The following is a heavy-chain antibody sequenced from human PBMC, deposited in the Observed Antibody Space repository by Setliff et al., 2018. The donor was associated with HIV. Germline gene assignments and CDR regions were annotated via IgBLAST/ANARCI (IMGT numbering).Heavy chain of an antibody. CDR1: GFTLSSYA. V-gene: IGHV3-23*01. CDR2: ISGGGDRT. Sequence: GGSLRLSCAASGFTLSSYAMTWVRQAPGKGLEWVSAISGGGDRTYHADSVGGRFTISRDNSKNSLYLQMNSLRAEDTAVYYCAKTYYYDSSGYYYFDSWGQGTLVTVSS. D-gene: IGHD3-22*01. J-gene: IGHJ4*02. CDR3: AKTYYYDSSGYYYFDS.